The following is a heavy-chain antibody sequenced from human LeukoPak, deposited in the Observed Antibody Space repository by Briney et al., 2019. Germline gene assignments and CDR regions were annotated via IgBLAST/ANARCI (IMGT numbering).Heavy chain of an antibody. Sequence: SETLSLTCTVSGGSISSYYWGWIRQPPGKGLEWIGSIYYSGSTYYNPSLKSRVTISVDTSKNQFSLKLSSVTAADTAVYYCARRNGGYSSSWYVYYFDYWGQGILVTVSS. J-gene: IGHJ4*02. CDR1: GGSISSYY. CDR2: IYYSGST. CDR3: ARRNGGYSSSWYVYYFDY. D-gene: IGHD6-13*01. V-gene: IGHV4-39*07.